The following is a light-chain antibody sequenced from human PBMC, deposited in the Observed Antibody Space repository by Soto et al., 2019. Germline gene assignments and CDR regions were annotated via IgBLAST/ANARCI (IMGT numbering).Light chain of an antibody. V-gene: IGLV2-8*01. J-gene: IGLJ1*01. CDR2: EVT. Sequence: QSVLTQPPSASGSPGQSVTISCTGTSSDVGGYNYVSWYQQHPGKAPKLIIYEVTKRPSGVPDRFSGSKSGNTASLTVSGLQGEDEADYYCSSYAGSNHYVFGTGTKLTVL. CDR1: SSDVGGYNY. CDR3: SSYAGSNHYV.